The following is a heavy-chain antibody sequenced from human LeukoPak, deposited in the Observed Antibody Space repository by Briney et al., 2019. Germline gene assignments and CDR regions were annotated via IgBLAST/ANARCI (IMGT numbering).Heavy chain of an antibody. CDR3: ARVRYYYDSSGYYYEP. CDR2: INAGSGNT. CDR1: GYTFTSYA. Sequence: GASVKVSCKASGYTFTSYAMHWVRQAPGQRLEWMGWINAGSGNTKYSQKFQGRVTITRDTSASTAYMELSSLRSEDTAVYYCARVRYYYDSSGYYYEPWGQGTLVTVSS. J-gene: IGHJ5*02. D-gene: IGHD3-22*01. V-gene: IGHV1-3*01.